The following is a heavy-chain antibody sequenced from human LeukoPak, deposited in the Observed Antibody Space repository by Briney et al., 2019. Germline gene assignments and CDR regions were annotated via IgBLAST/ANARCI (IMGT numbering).Heavy chain of an antibody. V-gene: IGHV1-18*01. CDR1: GYTFTNYG. CDR2: ISTNNGNT. Sequence: ASVKVSCKASGYTFTNYGISWVRQAPGQGLEWMGWISTNNGNTNYAQKLQGRVTMTTDTSTDTAYMELSSLRSEDTAVYYCATDAIYSGYYDSSGYYYWGQGTLVTVSS. J-gene: IGHJ4*02. D-gene: IGHD3-22*01. CDR3: ATDAIYSGYYDSSGYYY.